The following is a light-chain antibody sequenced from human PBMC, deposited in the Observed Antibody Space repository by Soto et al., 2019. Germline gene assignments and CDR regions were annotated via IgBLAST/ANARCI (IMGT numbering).Light chain of an antibody. CDR1: SSDVGGYNY. CDR2: DVS. CDR3: SSYSSSSTS. J-gene: IGLJ3*02. Sequence: QAASVSGSPGQSITISCTGTSSDVGGYNYVSWYQQHPGKAPKLMIYDVSYRPSGVSNRFSGSKSGNTASLTISGLQAEDEADYYCSSYSSSSTSFGGGTKLTVL. V-gene: IGLV2-14*03.